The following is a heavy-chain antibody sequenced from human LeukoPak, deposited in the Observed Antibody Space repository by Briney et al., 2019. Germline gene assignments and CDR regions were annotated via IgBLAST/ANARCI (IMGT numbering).Heavy chain of an antibody. D-gene: IGHD2-2*01. Sequence: GGSLRLSCAASGFTFSSYAISWVRQAPGQGLEWMGRIIPILGIANYAQKFQGRVTITADKSTSTAYMELSSLRSEDTAVYYCASLPEYCSSTSCYLSYWGQGTLVTVSS. CDR3: ASLPEYCSSTSCYLSY. CDR2: IIPILGIA. CDR1: GFTFSSYA. V-gene: IGHV1-69*04. J-gene: IGHJ4*02.